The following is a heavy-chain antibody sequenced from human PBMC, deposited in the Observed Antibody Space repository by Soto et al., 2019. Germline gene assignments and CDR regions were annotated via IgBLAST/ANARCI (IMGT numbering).Heavy chain of an antibody. CDR3: ARVGSSGWYDAFDI. Sequence: QVQLVQSGAEVKKPGASVKVSCKASGYTFTNYYLHWVRQAPGQGLEWMGVMHPRGDSTTFALKFQGRVPMTSDTSTSTVSMELSSLRSEDTGVYYCARVGSSGWYDAFDIWGQGTMVTVSS. J-gene: IGHJ3*02. V-gene: IGHV1-46*03. D-gene: IGHD6-19*01. CDR1: GYTFTNYY. CDR2: MHPRGDST.